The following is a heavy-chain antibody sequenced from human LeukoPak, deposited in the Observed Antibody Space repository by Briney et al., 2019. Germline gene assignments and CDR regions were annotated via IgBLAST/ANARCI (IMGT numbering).Heavy chain of an antibody. CDR1: GYTFTKYG. CDR2: ISAYNGHT. D-gene: IGHD4-17*01. V-gene: IGHV1-18*01. J-gene: IGHJ4*02. CDR3: ARTGIDYGDYGLLGY. Sequence: ASVKVSCKASGYTFTKYGITWVRQAPGQGPEWVGWISAYNGHTESAQKFQGRVTMTTDTSTNTAYMELRSLRSDDTAVYYCARTGIDYGDYGLLGYWGQGSLVTASS.